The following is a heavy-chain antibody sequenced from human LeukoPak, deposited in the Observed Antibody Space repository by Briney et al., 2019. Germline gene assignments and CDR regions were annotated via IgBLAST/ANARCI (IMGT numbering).Heavy chain of an antibody. Sequence: SEPLSLTCSVSGDSFSNYYWTWIRQPPGKGLEWIGYVYYSGSTNYNPSLKTRLHLSVDTSKNRFPLKLSSVTAADTAVYYCASSPRLTTSWFLFDSWGHGTLVTV. V-gene: IGHV4-59*08. D-gene: IGHD2-2*01. J-gene: IGHJ5*01. CDR2: VYYSGST. CDR3: ASSPRLTTSWFLFDS. CDR1: GDSFSNYY.